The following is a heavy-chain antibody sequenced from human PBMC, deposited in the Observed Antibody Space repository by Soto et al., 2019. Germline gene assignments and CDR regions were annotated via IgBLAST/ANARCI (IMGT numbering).Heavy chain of an antibody. D-gene: IGHD6-19*01. J-gene: IGHJ4*02. CDR2: ISYDGSNK. Sequence: GGSLRLSCAASEFTFSSYGMHWVRQAPGKGLEWVAVISYDGSNKYYADSVKGRFTISRDNSKNTLYLQMNSLRAEDTAVYYCAKERSSGWYYFDYWGQGTLVTVSS. V-gene: IGHV3-30*18. CDR3: AKERSSGWYYFDY. CDR1: EFTFSSYG.